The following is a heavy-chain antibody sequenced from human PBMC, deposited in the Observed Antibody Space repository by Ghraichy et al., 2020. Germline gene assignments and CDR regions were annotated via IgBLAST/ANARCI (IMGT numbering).Heavy chain of an antibody. V-gene: IGHV4-34*01. D-gene: IGHD3-9*01. CDR2: INHSGST. CDR1: GGSFSGYY. Sequence: SETLSLTCAVYGGSFSGYYWSWIRQPPGKGLEWIGEINHSGSTNYNPSLKSRVTISVDTSKNQFSLKLSSVTAADTAVYYCARDSGILTGYYTSWFDPWGQGTLVTVSS. CDR3: ARDSGILTGYYTSWFDP. J-gene: IGHJ5*02.